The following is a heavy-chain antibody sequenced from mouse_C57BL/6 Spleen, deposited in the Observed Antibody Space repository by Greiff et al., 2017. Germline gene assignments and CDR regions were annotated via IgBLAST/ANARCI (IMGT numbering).Heavy chain of an antibody. CDR1: GYTFTSYW. CDR2: IDPSDSYT. D-gene: IGHD1-1*01. Sequence: VQLQQPGAELVRPGTSVKLSCKASGYTFTSYWMHWVKQRPGQGLEWIGVIDPSDSYTNYNQKFKGKATLTVDTSSSTAYRQLSSLTSEDSAVYYCARVTTVVSDVWGTGTTVTVSS. CDR3: ARVTTVVSDV. V-gene: IGHV1-59*01. J-gene: IGHJ1*03.